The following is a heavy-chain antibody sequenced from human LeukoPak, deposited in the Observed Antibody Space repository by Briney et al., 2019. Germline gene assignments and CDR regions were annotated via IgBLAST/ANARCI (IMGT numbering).Heavy chain of an antibody. D-gene: IGHD6-19*01. Sequence: PSETLSLTCVVSVGSITRSTYCWGWVRQPPGKCLGWIGTICYTGNTYYNPSLRSRIAISVDTSKNQFSLNLSSVTAADTAVYYCARETGSSGWSDYWGRGTLVTVSS. V-gene: IGHV4-39*02. CDR3: ARETGSSGWSDY. J-gene: IGHJ4*02. CDR2: ICYTGNT. CDR1: VGSITRSTYC.